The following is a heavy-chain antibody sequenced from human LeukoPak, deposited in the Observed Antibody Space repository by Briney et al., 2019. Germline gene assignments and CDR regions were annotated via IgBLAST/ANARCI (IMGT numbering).Heavy chain of an antibody. J-gene: IGHJ3*02. V-gene: IGHV3-7*01. CDR3: ATGDYGAFDI. CDR2: IKEDGSEE. Sequence: GGSLRLSCAASGFTFSSYWMSWVRQAPGKGLEWVANIKEDGSEENYVDSVKGRFTISRDNAKSSLYLQMNSLRAEDTAVYYCATGDYGAFDIWGQGTMVTVSS. CDR1: GFTFSSYW. D-gene: IGHD4-17*01.